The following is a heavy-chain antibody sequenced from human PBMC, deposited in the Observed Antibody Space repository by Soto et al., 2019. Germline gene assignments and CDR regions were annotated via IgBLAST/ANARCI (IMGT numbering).Heavy chain of an antibody. D-gene: IGHD3-10*01. CDR3: ARDAGVTIYTRDPFDM. CDR1: GYTFTSHG. J-gene: IGHJ3*02. V-gene: IGHV1-18*01. Sequence: QVQLVQSGAEVKKPGASVTVSCKASGYTFTSHGISWVRQAPGQGLEWMGWISTYNGNTNYAQKLQGRVTMTTDTSTATAYMELRSLRSDDTAVYYCARDAGVTIYTRDPFDMWGQGTVVTVSS. CDR2: ISTYNGNT.